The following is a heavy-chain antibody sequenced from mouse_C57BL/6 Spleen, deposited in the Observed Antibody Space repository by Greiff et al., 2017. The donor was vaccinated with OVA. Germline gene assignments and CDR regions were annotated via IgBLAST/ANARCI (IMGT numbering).Heavy chain of an antibody. D-gene: IGHD2-3*01. J-gene: IGHJ2*01. CDR3: ARGGYYEDY. V-gene: IGHV3-6*01. CDR2: ISYDGSN. CDR1: GYSITSGYY. Sequence: EVQLQQSGPGLVKPSQSLSLTCSVTGYSITSGYYWNWIRQFPGNKLEWMGYISYDGSNNYNPSLKNRISITRDTSKNQFFLKLNSVTTEDTATYYCARGGYYEDYWGQGTTLTVSS.